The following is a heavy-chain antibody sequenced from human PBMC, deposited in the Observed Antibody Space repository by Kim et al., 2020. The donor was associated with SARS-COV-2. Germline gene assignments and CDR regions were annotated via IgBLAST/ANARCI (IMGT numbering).Heavy chain of an antibody. Sequence: SETLSLICTVSGGSITGYYWSWIRQTAGKRLEYIGRIYSSGSTNYSPSFKSRVTMSVDTSRNQFSLNLRSVTAADSALYYCTRVAYKWNDVGELDFWGQG. D-gene: IGHD1-1*01. V-gene: IGHV4-4*07. CDR2: IYSSGST. CDR1: GGSITGYY. J-gene: IGHJ4*02. CDR3: TRVAYKWNDVGELDF.